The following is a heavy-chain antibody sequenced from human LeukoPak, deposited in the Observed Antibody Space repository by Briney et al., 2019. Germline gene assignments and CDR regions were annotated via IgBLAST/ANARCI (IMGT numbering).Heavy chain of an antibody. J-gene: IGHJ4*02. CDR3: ARESIAVAGAPFDY. V-gene: IGHV3-48*03. CDR1: GFTFSSYE. D-gene: IGHD6-19*01. CDR2: ISSGSTI. Sequence: GGSLRLSCAASGFTFSSYEMNWVRQAPGKGLEWVSYISSGSTIYDADSVKGRFTISRDNAKISLYLQMNSLRAEDTAVYYCARESIAVAGAPFDYWGQGTLVTVSS.